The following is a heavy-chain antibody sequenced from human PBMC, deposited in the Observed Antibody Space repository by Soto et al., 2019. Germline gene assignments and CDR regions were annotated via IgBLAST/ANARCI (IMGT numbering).Heavy chain of an antibody. Sequence: SVKVSCKASGGTFSSYAISWVRQAPGQGLEWMGGIIPIFGTANYAQKFQGRVTITADKSTSTAYMELSSLRSEDTAVYYCARGVVGPRTYYYDSSGLSPFDYWGQGTLVTVSS. J-gene: IGHJ4*02. V-gene: IGHV1-69*06. CDR1: GGTFSSYA. D-gene: IGHD3-22*01. CDR2: IIPIFGTA. CDR3: ARGVVGPRTYYYDSSGLSPFDY.